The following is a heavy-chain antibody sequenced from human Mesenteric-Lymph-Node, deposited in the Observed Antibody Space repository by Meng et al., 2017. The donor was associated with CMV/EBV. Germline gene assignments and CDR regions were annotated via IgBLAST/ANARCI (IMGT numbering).Heavy chain of an antibody. CDR1: GYSFTGYS. CDR2: ISPNTGDT. CDR3: GRGQQTFDP. V-gene: IGHV1-2*06. Sequence: QAQLVPSGAEVKKPGASVKVSCKASGYSFTGYSIHWVRQAPGQGLEWMGRISPNTGDTIYEENFQGRVTTTRDTSINTAYMELSSLTSDDTAVYYCGRGQQTFDPWGQGTLVTVSS. D-gene: IGHD1-1*01. J-gene: IGHJ5*02.